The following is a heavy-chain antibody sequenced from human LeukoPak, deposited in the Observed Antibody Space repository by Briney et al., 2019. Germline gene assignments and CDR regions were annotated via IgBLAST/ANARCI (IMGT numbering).Heavy chain of an antibody. D-gene: IGHD3-16*01. CDR2: IYYSGST. J-gene: IGHJ5*02. Sequence: PSETLSLTCTVSGGSISSYYWSWIRQPPGKGLEWIGYIYYSGSTKYNPSLKSRVTISVDTSKNQFSLKLSSGTAADTAVYYCARQRKGDWFDPGGQGTLVTVS. CDR3: ARQRKGDWFDP. V-gene: IGHV4-59*08. CDR1: GGSISSYY.